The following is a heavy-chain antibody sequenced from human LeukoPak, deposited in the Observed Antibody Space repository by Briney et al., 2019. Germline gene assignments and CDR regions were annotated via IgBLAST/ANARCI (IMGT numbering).Heavy chain of an antibody. CDR3: ARVAGRGYYAVDY. CDR1: GYSIGSSKW. Sequence: PSETLSLTWAVSGYSIGSSKWWGWIRQPPGKGLEWIGYIYYSGSTYYNPSLKSRVTMSVDTSKNQFSLKLSSVTAVDTAVYYCARVAGRGYYAVDYWGQGTLVTVSS. CDR2: IYYSGST. D-gene: IGHD3-22*01. V-gene: IGHV4-28*03. J-gene: IGHJ4*02.